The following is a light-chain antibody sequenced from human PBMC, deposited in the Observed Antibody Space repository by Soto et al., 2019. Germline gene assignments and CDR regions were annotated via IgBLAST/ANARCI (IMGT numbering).Light chain of an antibody. CDR3: QQYYSSWT. Sequence: ALRMTQSPSSLSASTGDRVTITCRASQGISSYLAWYQQKPGKAPKLLIYAASTLQSGVPSRFSGSGSGTDFTLTISCLQSEDFATYYCQQYYSSWTFGQGTKVEIK. V-gene: IGKV1-8*01. J-gene: IGKJ1*01. CDR1: QGISSY. CDR2: AAS.